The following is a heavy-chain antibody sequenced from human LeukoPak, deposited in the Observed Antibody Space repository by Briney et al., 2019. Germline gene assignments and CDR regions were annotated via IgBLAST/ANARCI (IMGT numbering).Heavy chain of an antibody. CDR1: GYTFTGYY. Sequence: SVKVSRQSSGYTFTGYYMHWLRQAPGQGLEWMGWINPNRGGTNYAQKFKCWVTMTRDTSISTAYMELSRLRAEDTDVYYCARGRRIAVAGSEPFCWGQGTLVTVSS. D-gene: IGHD6-19*01. V-gene: IGHV1-2*04. CDR2: INPNRGGT. J-gene: IGHJ4*02. CDR3: ARGRRIAVAGSEPFC.